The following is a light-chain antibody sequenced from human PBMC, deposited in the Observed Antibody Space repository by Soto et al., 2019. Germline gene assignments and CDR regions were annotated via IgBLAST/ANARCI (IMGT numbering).Light chain of an antibody. V-gene: IGKV3-20*01. CDR1: QTISSNF. CDR2: AAS. CDR3: HQYGTSPYT. Sequence: EIVLTQSPGTLSLSPGERATLSCRASQTISSNFLAWYQQQPGQAPRLLISAASTRAPGVPDRISGSGSGTDFTLTISRLDPEDFAVYYCHQYGTSPYTFGQGTTLEIK. J-gene: IGKJ2*01.